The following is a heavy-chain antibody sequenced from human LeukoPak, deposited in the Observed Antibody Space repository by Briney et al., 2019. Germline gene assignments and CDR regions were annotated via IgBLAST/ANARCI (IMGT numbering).Heavy chain of an antibody. CDR2: IYPGDSDT. Sequence: GESLKISCKGSGYSFNSYWIGWVRQMPGKGLEWMGIIYPGDSDTRYSPSFQGQVTISADKSISTAYLQWSSLKASDTAMYYCARSSKDDVGSYGYSDWFDPWGQGTLVTVSS. CDR1: GYSFNSYW. CDR3: ARSSKDDVGSYGYSDWFDP. D-gene: IGHD5-18*01. V-gene: IGHV5-51*01. J-gene: IGHJ5*02.